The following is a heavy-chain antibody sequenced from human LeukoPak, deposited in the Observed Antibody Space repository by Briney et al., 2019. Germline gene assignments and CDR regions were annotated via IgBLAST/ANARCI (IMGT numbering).Heavy chain of an antibody. D-gene: IGHD3-3*01. V-gene: IGHV4-34*01. J-gene: IGHJ5*02. CDR1: VRSFTGYY. CDR2: INHSGST. CDR3: AREKVDFWKRNWFDP. Sequence: SETLSLTCAVYVRSFTGYYWSWIRQPPGKGLEWIGEINHSGSTNYNPSLKSRVTISVDTSKNQFSLKLSSVTAADTAVYYCAREKVDFWKRNWFDPWGQGTLVTVSS.